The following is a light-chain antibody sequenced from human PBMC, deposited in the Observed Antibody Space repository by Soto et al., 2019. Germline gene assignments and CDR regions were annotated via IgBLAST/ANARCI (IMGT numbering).Light chain of an antibody. J-gene: IGKJ4*01. V-gene: IGKV3D-20*02. CDR2: GAS. Sequence: EIVLTQSPGTLSLSPGERATLSCRASQSVDSRTLAWYQQKPGQAPRFVISGASSRATGVPDRFSGSGSGTDFTLTISSLEPEDFGVYYCQQRNNWVTFGGGTKVEIK. CDR3: QQRNNWVT. CDR1: QSVDSRT.